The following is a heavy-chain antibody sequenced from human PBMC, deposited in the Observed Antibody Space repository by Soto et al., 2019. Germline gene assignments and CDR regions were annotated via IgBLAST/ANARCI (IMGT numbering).Heavy chain of an antibody. CDR1: GFTFSSYW. CDR3: ARDVGYDYVN. J-gene: IGHJ4*02. Sequence: PGGSLRLSCAVSGFTFSSYWMSWVRQAPGKGLEWVATIKQDGSEKYYVDSVKGRFTISRDNAENSLYLQMNSLSAEDTVVYFCARDVGYDYVNWGQGTLVTVSS. CDR2: IKQDGSEK. D-gene: IGHD5-12*01. V-gene: IGHV3-7*01.